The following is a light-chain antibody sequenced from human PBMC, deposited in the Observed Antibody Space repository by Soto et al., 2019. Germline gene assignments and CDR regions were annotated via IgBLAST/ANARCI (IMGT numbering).Light chain of an antibody. CDR3: QQYNTYAT. J-gene: IGKJ5*01. CDR2: AAS. Sequence: DIHLTQSPSFLSASVGDRGTITCRPSQAVPNNMAWYQQKPGKPPKPLIYAASTLKTGVPSRFSGSGSGSEFTLTITGLQPDDFATYFCQQYNTYATFGQGTRLEIK. V-gene: IGKV1-9*01. CDR1: QAVPNN.